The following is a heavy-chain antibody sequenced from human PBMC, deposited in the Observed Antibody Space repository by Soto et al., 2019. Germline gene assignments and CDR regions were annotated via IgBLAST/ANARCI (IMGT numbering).Heavy chain of an antibody. J-gene: IGHJ6*04. D-gene: IGHD3-10*01. Sequence: ASVKVSCKASGYTFTSYAMHWVRQAPGQRLEWMGWINAGNGNTKYSQKFQGRVTITRDTFASTAYMELSSLRSEDTAVYYCARDNVLLWFGAELQMDVWGKGTTVTVSS. V-gene: IGHV1-3*01. CDR2: INAGNGNT. CDR1: GYTFTSYA. CDR3: ARDNVLLWFGAELQMDV.